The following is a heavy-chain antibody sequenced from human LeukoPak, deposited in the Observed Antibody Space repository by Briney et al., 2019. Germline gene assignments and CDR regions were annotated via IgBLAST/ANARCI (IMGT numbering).Heavy chain of an antibody. CDR3: ARDWRIWYYYDSSGYYHGAFDI. CDR2: ISSSSSYI. J-gene: IGHJ3*02. CDR1: GFTFSSYS. D-gene: IGHD3-22*01. V-gene: IGHV3-21*01. Sequence: GGSLRLSCAASGFTFSSYSMNWVRQAPGKGLEWVSSISSSSSYIYYADSVKGRFTTSRDNAKNSLYLQMNSLRAEDTAVYYCARDWRIWYYYDSSGYYHGAFDIWGQGTMVTVSS.